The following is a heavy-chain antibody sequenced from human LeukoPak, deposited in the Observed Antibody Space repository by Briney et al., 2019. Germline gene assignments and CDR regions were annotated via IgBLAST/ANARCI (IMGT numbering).Heavy chain of an antibody. Sequence: GRSLRLSCAASGFTFSSYGMHWVRQAPGKGLEWVAVISYDGSNKYYADSVKGRFTISRDNSKNTLYLQMNSLRAEDTAVYYCAKVGLGLPSGMDVWGQGTTVTVSS. D-gene: IGHD3/OR15-3a*01. V-gene: IGHV3-30*18. CDR1: GFTFSSYG. J-gene: IGHJ6*02. CDR2: ISYDGSNK. CDR3: AKVGLGLPSGMDV.